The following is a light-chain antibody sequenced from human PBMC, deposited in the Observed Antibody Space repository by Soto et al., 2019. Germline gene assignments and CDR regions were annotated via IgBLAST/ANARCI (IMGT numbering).Light chain of an antibody. V-gene: IGKV3-11*01. CDR2: DAS. J-gene: IGKJ5*01. CDR1: PSVTNF. Sequence: PGERATLSCRASPSVTNFLAWYQQKPGQAPRLLIYDASNRATGIPPRFGGSGSGTDFTLTISSLEPEDFAVYYCQQRSNWPITFGQGTRLEIK. CDR3: QQRSNWPIT.